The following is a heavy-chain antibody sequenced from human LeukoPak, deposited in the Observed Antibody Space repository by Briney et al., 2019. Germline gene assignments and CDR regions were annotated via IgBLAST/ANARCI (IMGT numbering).Heavy chain of an antibody. CDR1: GCRFNTNW. J-gene: IGHJ6*04. Sequence: GGSLRLSCAASGCRFNTNWMSWVRQARGKGLEWVANIKQDGNEKYYADSVKGRFTMSRDNGKNSLYLQMNSLRAEDTAVYYCAELGITMIGGVWGKGTTVTISS. V-gene: IGHV3-7*01. CDR2: IKQDGNEK. CDR3: AELGITMIGGV. D-gene: IGHD3-10*02.